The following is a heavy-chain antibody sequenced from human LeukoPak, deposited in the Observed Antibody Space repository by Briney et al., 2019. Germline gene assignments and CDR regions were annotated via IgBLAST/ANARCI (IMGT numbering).Heavy chain of an antibody. V-gene: IGHV1-18*01. Sequence: GASVTVSCKASGYTFTSYGISWVRQAPGQGLEWMGWISAYNGNTNYAQKLQGRVTMTTDTSTSTAYMELRSLRSDDTAVYYCARLIAAAGPNRNYYGMDVWGQGTTVTVSS. D-gene: IGHD6-13*01. CDR3: ARLIAAAGPNRNYYGMDV. CDR1: GYTFTSYG. CDR2: ISAYNGNT. J-gene: IGHJ6*02.